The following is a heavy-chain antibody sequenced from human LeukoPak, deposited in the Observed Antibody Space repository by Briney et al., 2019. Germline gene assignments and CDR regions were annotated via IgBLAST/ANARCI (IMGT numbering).Heavy chain of an antibody. Sequence: HSGGSLRLFCAPSGFTFSNYWLTWVRHAPGEGLEWVANIKQVGSEKHYVDSVKGRFTISRDNAKSSLYLQMNSLRAEDTVVYYCARDRQIAYWGQGSLVTVSS. CDR3: ARDRQIAY. V-gene: IGHV3-7*01. CDR2: IKQVGSEK. CDR1: GFTFSNYW. J-gene: IGHJ4*02.